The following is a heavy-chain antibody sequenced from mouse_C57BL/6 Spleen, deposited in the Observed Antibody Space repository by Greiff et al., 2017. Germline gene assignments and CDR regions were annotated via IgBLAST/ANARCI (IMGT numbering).Heavy chain of an antibody. Sequence: QVQLKEPGTELVKPGASVKLSCKASGYTFTSYWMHWVKQRPGQGLEWIGNINPSNGGTNYNEKFKNKATLTVDKSSSTAYMQLSSLTSEDSAVYYCTRGGNYDWYFDVWGTGTTVTVSS. CDR1: GYTFTSYW. V-gene: IGHV1-53*01. D-gene: IGHD2-1*01. CDR3: TRGGNYDWYFDV. J-gene: IGHJ1*03. CDR2: INPSNGGT.